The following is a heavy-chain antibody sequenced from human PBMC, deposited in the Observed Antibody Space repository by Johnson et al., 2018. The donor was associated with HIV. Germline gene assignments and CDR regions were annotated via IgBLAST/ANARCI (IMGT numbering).Heavy chain of an antibody. J-gene: IGHJ3*02. Sequence: MLLVESGGGVVQPGRSLRLSCAASGFTFSSYGMHWVRQGPGQGLEWVGRIKSKTEGGTTDYAAPVKGRFTISRDDSKNTLFLQMNSLKIEDTATYYCTTAGSSGSAHAFDIWGQGTRVTVSS. V-gene: IGHV3-15*01. CDR2: IKSKTEGGTT. D-gene: IGHD3-22*01. CDR1: GFTFSSYG. CDR3: TTAGSSGSAHAFDI.